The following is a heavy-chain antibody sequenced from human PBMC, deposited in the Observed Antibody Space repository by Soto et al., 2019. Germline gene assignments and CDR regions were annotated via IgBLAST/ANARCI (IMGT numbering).Heavy chain of an antibody. D-gene: IGHD1-26*01. Sequence: QVHLVQSGAEVKQPGASVKVSCRTSGYTFANYDISWVRQATGQDLEWMGWMNPDSGNTGYAQKFQGRVTLTRDTSISTAYMELNSLTSQDTATYYCAREIRDQLLSDNWGQGSLVIVSS. CDR3: AREIRDQLLSDN. CDR2: MNPDSGNT. J-gene: IGHJ4*02. V-gene: IGHV1-8*01. CDR1: GYTFANYD.